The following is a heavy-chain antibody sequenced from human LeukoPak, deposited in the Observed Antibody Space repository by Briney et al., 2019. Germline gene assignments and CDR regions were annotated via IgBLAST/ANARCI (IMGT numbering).Heavy chain of an antibody. Sequence: GGSLRLSCAASGFTVNSNYMSWVRQAPGKGLEWVSIIYSGGSTYYADSVKGRFAISRDNSKNTLYLQMGSLRAEDMAVYYCARGTITGTKYYFDYWGQGTLVTVSS. CDR1: GFTVNSNY. CDR2: IYSGGST. CDR3: ARGTITGTKYYFDY. J-gene: IGHJ4*02. D-gene: IGHD1-20*01. V-gene: IGHV3-53*05.